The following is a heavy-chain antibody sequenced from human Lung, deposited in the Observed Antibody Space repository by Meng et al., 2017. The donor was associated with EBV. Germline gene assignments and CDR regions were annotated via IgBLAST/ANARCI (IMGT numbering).Heavy chain of an antibody. D-gene: IGHD3-16*01. CDR1: GYSFTNYW. CDR3: ARHNCYDV. Sequence: EVQLVQSGAEVKKPGESLKISCQASGYSFTNYWIGWVRQMPGKGLEWMGIIYPGDSKIRYSPSFQGQVTISADKSISTVYLQWSSLKASDTAIYYCARHNCYDVWGQGTLVTVSS. V-gene: IGHV5-51*01. CDR2: IYPGDSKI. J-gene: IGHJ4*02.